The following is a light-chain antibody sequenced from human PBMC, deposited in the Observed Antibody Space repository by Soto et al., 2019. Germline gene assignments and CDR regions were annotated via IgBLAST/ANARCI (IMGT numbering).Light chain of an antibody. Sequence: DIQMTQSPSSLSASLGDRVTITCRASRTIDNYLNWYQQKPGRAHELLVYATYSLQSGVQSRFTGGGSGTHFTLTISGLQPEDFATYFCQQSYNTPITFGQGTRLEI. J-gene: IGKJ5*01. CDR1: RTIDNY. CDR2: ATY. CDR3: QQSYNTPIT. V-gene: IGKV1-39*01.